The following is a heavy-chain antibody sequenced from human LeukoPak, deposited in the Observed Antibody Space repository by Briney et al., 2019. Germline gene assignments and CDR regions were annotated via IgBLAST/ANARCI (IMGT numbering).Heavy chain of an antibody. J-gene: IGHJ4*02. CDR3: AREGSGYSTNFDY. V-gene: IGHV4-31*03. D-gene: IGHD3-3*01. CDR2: IYYSGST. CDR1: GGSISSGGYY. Sequence: KPSETLSLTCTVSGGSISSGGYYWSWIRQHPGKGLEWIGYIYYSGSTYYNPSLKSRVTISVDTSKNQFSLKLNSVTAADTAVYFCAREGSGYSTNFDYWGQGTLVTVSS.